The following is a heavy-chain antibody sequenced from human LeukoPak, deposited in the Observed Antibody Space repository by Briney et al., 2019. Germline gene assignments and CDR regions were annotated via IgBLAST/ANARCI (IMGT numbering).Heavy chain of an antibody. CDR3: ARVLAAAGKYYCDY. CDR1: GGSISSSSYY. V-gene: IGHV4-39*07. Sequence: PSETLSLTCTVSGGSISSSSYYWGWIRQPPGKGLEWIGSIYYSGSTYYNPSLKSRVTISVDTSKNQFSLKLSSVTAADTAVCYCARVLAAAGKYYCDYWGQGTLVTVSS. J-gene: IGHJ4*02. D-gene: IGHD6-13*01. CDR2: IYYSGST.